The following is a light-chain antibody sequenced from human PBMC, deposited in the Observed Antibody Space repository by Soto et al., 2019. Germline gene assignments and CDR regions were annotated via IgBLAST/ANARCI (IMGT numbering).Light chain of an antibody. CDR1: QSVSFNY. J-gene: IGKJ2*01. CDR3: QQYGSSPYT. Sequence: EIVLTQSPGTLFLSPGERATLSCGASQSVSFNYLAWYQQKVGLAPRLLIYDASRLATGTPDRFSGSGSGTDFTLTISRLEPEDFAVYVCQQYGSSPYTFGQGTNLEIK. CDR2: DAS. V-gene: IGKV3D-20*01.